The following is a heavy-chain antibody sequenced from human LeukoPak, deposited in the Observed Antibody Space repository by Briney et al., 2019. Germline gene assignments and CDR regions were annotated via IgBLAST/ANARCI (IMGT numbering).Heavy chain of an antibody. CDR2: VYHVGTT. CDR1: GYSISSGYY. CDR3: ARGLGFLIGSIWYPDAFAF. J-gene: IGHJ3*01. Sequence: SETLSLTCTVSGYSISSGYYWGWIRQPPGKGLEWIVVYHVGTTDYNPSLRSRVTISVDGSKNQMSLTLRSVAAEDTAMYYCARGLGFLIGSIWYPDAFAFWGQGTMVTVSS. D-gene: IGHD6-13*01. V-gene: IGHV4-38-2*02.